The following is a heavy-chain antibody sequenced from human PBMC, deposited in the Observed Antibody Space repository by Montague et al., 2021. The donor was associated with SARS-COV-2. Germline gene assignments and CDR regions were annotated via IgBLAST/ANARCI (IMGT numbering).Heavy chain of an antibody. J-gene: IGHJ4*02. CDR2: IFHTGRA. CDR3: ARVRLFYYLDY. V-gene: IGHV4-31*03. D-gene: IGHD2/OR15-2a*01. Sequence: TLSLTCTVSGTSIRSGGYYWTWIRQHPGKGLEWIGYIFHTGRAYYXXSLETRVSISVDTSNNLFSLRLSSVTAADTAMYFCARVRLFYYLDYWGQGTLVTVSS. CDR1: GTSIRSGGYY.